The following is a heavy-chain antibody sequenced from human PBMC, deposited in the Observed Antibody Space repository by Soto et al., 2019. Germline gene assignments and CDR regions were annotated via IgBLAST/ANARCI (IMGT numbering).Heavy chain of an antibody. J-gene: IGHJ6*02. V-gene: IGHV1-18*01. CDR1: GFTFSNYG. Sequence: ASVKVSCKASGFTFSNYGLNWVRQAPGQGLEWMGWVSATNGHTNYAQNLQGRVSMTTDTSTSTAYMELRGLRFDDTAVYYCARDIESVTAKHFFYYYAMDVWGQGTTVTVYS. CDR2: VSATNGHT. D-gene: IGHD2-8*01. CDR3: ARDIESVTAKHFFYYYAMDV.